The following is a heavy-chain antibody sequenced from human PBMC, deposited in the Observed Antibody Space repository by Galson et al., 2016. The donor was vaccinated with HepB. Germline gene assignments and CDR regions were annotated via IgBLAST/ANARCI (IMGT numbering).Heavy chain of an antibody. CDR2: IYNRGNT. J-gene: IGHJ3*02. D-gene: IGHD2-21*01. CDR3: VRGPPEGCGGSTGYLGAFDI. CDR1: GGSISNGVNY. Sequence: LSLTCTVSGGSISNGVNYWGWIRQSPGQRLEWIGYIYNRGNTYYSPSLESRISISVDTSKNQVSLKVTSVTAAGTAVCYCVRGPPEGCGGSTGYLGAFDICGEGTMVTVSS. V-gene: IGHV4-30-4*01.